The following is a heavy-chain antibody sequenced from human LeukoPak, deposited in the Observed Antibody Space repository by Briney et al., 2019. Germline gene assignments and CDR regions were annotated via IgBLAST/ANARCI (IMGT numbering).Heavy chain of an antibody. CDR1: GFTFSSYS. Sequence: GGSLRLSCAASGFTFSSYSMNWVRQAPGKGLEWVSSISSSSSYIYYADSVKGRFTISRDNAKNSLYLQMNSLRAEDTAVYYCARPVKDGYKPTYFDLWGRGTLVTVSS. CDR3: ARPVKDGYKPTYFDL. J-gene: IGHJ2*01. CDR2: ISSSSSYI. V-gene: IGHV3-21*01. D-gene: IGHD5-24*01.